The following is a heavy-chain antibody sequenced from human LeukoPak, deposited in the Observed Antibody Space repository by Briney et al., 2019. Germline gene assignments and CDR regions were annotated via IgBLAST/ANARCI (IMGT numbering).Heavy chain of an antibody. CDR1: GFTFSSYG. J-gene: IGHJ6*02. V-gene: IGHV3-33*01. CDR2: IWYDGSNK. Sequence: GGSLRLSCAASGFTFSSYGMHWVRQAPGKGLEWVAVIWYDGSNKYYADSVEGRFTISRDNSKNTLYLQMNSLRAEDTAVYYCARVHSWDPERTRYCSGGSCYHYYYYGMDVWGQGTTVTVSS. D-gene: IGHD2-15*01. CDR3: ARVHSWDPERTRYCSGGSCYHYYYYGMDV.